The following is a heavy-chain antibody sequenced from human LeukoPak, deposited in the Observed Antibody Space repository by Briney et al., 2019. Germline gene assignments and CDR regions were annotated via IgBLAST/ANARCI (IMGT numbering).Heavy chain of an antibody. J-gene: IGHJ3*02. CDR3: ARDTYGDRNKYAFDI. Sequence: GASVKVSCKASGYTFTGYYIHWVRQAPGQGLKWRGWINPSSGGTNYAQKFQGRVTLTRDTSISTAYMELSSLRSDDTAVYYCARDTYGDRNKYAFDIWGQGTMVTVSS. CDR1: GYTFTGYY. V-gene: IGHV1-2*02. D-gene: IGHD4-17*01. CDR2: INPSSGGT.